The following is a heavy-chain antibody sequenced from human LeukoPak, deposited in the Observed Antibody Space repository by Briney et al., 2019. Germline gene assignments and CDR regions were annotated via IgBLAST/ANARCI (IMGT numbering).Heavy chain of an antibody. CDR1: GDSIGSGGYY. Sequence: SETLSLTCTVSGDSIGSGGYYWSWIRQHPGKGLEQIGYIYYSGSTYYSPSLRSRVTTSVDTSQNQFSLKLRSVTAADTAVYYCAGGGGGNALDYWGQGTLVTVSS. CDR2: IYYSGST. CDR3: AGGGGGNALDY. V-gene: IGHV4-31*03. J-gene: IGHJ4*02. D-gene: IGHD4-23*01.